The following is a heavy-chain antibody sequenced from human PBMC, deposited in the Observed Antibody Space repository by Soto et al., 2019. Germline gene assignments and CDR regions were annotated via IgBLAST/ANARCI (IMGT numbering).Heavy chain of an antibody. CDR3: ARARNYVFNYYYMDV. CDR2: ISTNPGTT. D-gene: IGHD1-7*01. J-gene: IGHJ6*03. Sequence: ASVKVSCKTSGYTFTTYGISWVRQAPGQGLEWIGWISTNPGTTNYAQKLQGRLTITADKSTSTAYMELSSLRSEDTAMYYCARARNYVFNYYYMDVWGKGTTVTVSS. V-gene: IGHV1-18*01. CDR1: GYTFTTYG.